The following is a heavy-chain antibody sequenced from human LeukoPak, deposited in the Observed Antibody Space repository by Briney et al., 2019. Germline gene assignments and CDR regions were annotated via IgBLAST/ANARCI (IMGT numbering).Heavy chain of an antibody. CDR1: GYTFTDYY. Sequence: ASVKISCKVSGYTFTDYYMHWVQQAPGKGLEWMGLVDPEDGETIYAEKFQGRVTITADKSTSTAYMELSSLRSEDTAVYYCARADYDFWSGYFDYWGQGTLVTVSS. V-gene: IGHV1-69-2*01. CDR2: VDPEDGET. CDR3: ARADYDFWSGYFDY. J-gene: IGHJ4*02. D-gene: IGHD3-3*01.